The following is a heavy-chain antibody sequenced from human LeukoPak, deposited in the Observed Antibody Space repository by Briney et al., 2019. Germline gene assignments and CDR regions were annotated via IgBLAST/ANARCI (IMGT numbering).Heavy chain of an antibody. J-gene: IGHJ4*02. Sequence: SETLSLTCAVSGYSISSGYYWGWIRQPPGKGLEWIGSIYHSGSTYCNPSLKSRVTISVDTSKNQFSLKLSSVTAADTAVYYCARLGVAARPFDYWGQGTLVTVSS. CDR1: GYSISSGYY. V-gene: IGHV4-38-2*01. D-gene: IGHD6-6*01. CDR2: IYHSGST. CDR3: ARLGVAARPFDY.